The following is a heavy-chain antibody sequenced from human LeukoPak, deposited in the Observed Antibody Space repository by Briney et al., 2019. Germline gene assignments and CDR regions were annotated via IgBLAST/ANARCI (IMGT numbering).Heavy chain of an antibody. CDR3: ARVGRAAMVDY. CDR1: GGSVSSGSYY. D-gene: IGHD5-18*01. V-gene: IGHV4-61*01. Sequence: PSETLSLTCTVSGGSVSSGSYYWSWIRQPPGKRLEWIGYIYYSGSTNYNPSLKSRVTISVDTSKNQFSLKLSSVTAADTAVYYCARVGRAAMVDYWGQGTLVTVSS. CDR2: IYYSGST. J-gene: IGHJ4*02.